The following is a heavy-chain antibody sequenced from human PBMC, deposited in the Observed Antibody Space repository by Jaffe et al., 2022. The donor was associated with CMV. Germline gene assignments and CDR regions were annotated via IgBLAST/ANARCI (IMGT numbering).Heavy chain of an antibody. Sequence: QVQLQQWGAGLLKPSETLSLTCAVYGGSFSGYYWSWIRQPPGKGLEWIGEINHSGSTNYNPSLKSRVTISVDTSKNQFSLKLSSVTAADTAVYYCARMAYCSGGSCYSAYYYYYGMDVWGQGTTVTVSS. D-gene: IGHD2-15*01. CDR2: INHSGST. CDR3: ARMAYCSGGSCYSAYYYYYGMDV. V-gene: IGHV4-34*01. J-gene: IGHJ6*02. CDR1: GGSFSGYY.